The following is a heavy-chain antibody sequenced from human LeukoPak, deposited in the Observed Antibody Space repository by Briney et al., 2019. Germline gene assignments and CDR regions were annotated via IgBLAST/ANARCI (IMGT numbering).Heavy chain of an antibody. Sequence: GESLKISCKGSGYSFTSFWIGWVRQMPGKGLEWMGIIYPGDSGTRYSPSFQGQVTISADKSIGTAYLQWSSLKASDTAMYYCARSYYYDSSGYYDYWGQGTLVTVSS. J-gene: IGHJ4*02. CDR2: IYPGDSGT. D-gene: IGHD3-22*01. V-gene: IGHV5-51*01. CDR3: ARSYYYDSSGYYDY. CDR1: GYSFTSFW.